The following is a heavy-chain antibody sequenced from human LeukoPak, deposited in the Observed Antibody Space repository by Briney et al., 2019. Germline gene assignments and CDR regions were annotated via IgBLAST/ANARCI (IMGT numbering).Heavy chain of an antibody. CDR1: GSIVSSAE. Sequence: GGSLRLSCAVSGSIVSSAEMNWVRQAPGKGLEWVSYISSSGSTIYYADSVKGRFTISRDNSRTTLYLLMNSLRAEDTAVYYCAKDAAANVDYPYYFDYWGQGALVTVSS. V-gene: IGHV3-48*03. CDR3: AKDAAANVDYPYYFDY. D-gene: IGHD4-11*01. J-gene: IGHJ4*02. CDR2: ISSSGSTI.